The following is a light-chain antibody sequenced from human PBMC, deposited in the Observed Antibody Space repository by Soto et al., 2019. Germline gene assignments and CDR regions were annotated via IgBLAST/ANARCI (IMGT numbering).Light chain of an antibody. CDR2: GAS. V-gene: IGKV3-15*01. CDR1: QSVRSN. Sequence: EIVMTQSPATLSVSPGEGATLSCRASQSVRSNLAWYQQKPGQAPRLLIYGASPRAPGIPARFSGSGSGTESTLTISSLQSEDFAVYYCQHYDDWPYTFGQGTKLEIK. CDR3: QHYDDWPYT. J-gene: IGKJ2*01.